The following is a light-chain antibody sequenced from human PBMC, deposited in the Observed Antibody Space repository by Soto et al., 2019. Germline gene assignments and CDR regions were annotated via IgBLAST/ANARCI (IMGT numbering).Light chain of an antibody. J-gene: IGLJ1*01. Sequence: SVLAQPASVSGSAGQSTAISCTGSSSDVGIYNYVSWYQQHPGKVPKLIIYEVTSRPSGVSIRFSGSKSGNTASLTISGLQPEDEADYYCSSYTTSSTRVFGTGTKVTVL. CDR1: SSDVGIYNY. V-gene: IGLV2-14*01. CDR3: SSYTTSSTRV. CDR2: EVT.